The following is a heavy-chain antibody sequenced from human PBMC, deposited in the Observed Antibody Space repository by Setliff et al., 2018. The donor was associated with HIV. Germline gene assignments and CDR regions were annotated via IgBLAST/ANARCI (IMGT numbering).Heavy chain of an antibody. CDR2: MNPNNGNT. J-gene: IGHJ4*02. D-gene: IGHD1-1*01. V-gene: IGHV1-8*02. CDR1: GYTFTDYF. CDR3: ARQLSNALES. Sequence: GASVKVSCKASGYTFTDYFMHWVRQAPGQGLEWMGWMNPNNGNTGYSQKFQGRVTMTRNTSISTAYMELSSLRSEDTAVYYCARQLSNALESWGQGTLVTVSS.